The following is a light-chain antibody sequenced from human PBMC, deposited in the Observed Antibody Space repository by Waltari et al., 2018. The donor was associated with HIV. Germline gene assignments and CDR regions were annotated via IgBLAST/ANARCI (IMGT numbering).Light chain of an antibody. Sequence: DIVMTQSPASLAVCLGERATINCKSSQSVLFSSNNKNHLAWYQQKPGQPPRLLIYWASTRESGVPDRFSGSGSGTDFTLTISSLQAEDVAVYYCQQYYSSPWNFGPGTKVDI. CDR3: QQYYSSPWN. V-gene: IGKV4-1*01. CDR1: QSVLFSSNNKNH. CDR2: WAS. J-gene: IGKJ3*01.